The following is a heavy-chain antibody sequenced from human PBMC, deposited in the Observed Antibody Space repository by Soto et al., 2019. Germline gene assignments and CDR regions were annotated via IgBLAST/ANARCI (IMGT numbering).Heavy chain of an antibody. CDR2: ISAYNGNT. J-gene: IGHJ6*02. CDR1: GYTFTSYG. Sequence: SVKVSCKASGYTFTSYGISWVRQAPGQGLEWMGWISAYNGNTNYAQKLQGRVTMTTDTSTSTAYMELRSLRSDDTAVYYCAGDGSGGSQPYYYDYGMDVWGQGTTVTVS. V-gene: IGHV1-18*04. CDR3: AGDGSGGSQPYYYDYGMDV. D-gene: IGHD2-15*01.